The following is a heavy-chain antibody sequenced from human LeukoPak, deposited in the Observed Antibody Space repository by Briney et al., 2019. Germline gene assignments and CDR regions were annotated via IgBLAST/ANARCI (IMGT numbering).Heavy chain of an antibody. Sequence: PSETLSLTCTVSGYSISSGYYWGWIRQPPGKGLEWIGSIYHSGSTYYNPSLKSRVTISVDTSKNQFSLKLSSVTAADTAVYYCARVPWSGYYNYSDYWGQGTLVTVSS. J-gene: IGHJ4*02. CDR3: ARVPWSGYYNYSDY. D-gene: IGHD3-3*01. CDR1: GYSISSGYY. CDR2: IYHSGST. V-gene: IGHV4-38-2*02.